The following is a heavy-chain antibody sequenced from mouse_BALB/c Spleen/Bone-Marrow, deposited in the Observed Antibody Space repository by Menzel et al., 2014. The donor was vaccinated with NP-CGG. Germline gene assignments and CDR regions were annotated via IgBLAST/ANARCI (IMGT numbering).Heavy chain of an antibody. D-gene: IGHD1-1*01. Sequence: EVQLVESGGGLVKPGGSLKLSCAASGFTFSDYYMYWVRQTPEKRLEWVATIRDGGSYTYYPDSVKGRFTISRDNAKNNLYLQMSSLRSEDTAMYYCARDYYGSSYPFDYWGQGTTLTVSS. CDR2: IRDGGSYT. CDR3: ARDYYGSSYPFDY. CDR1: GFTFSDYY. J-gene: IGHJ2*01. V-gene: IGHV5-4*02.